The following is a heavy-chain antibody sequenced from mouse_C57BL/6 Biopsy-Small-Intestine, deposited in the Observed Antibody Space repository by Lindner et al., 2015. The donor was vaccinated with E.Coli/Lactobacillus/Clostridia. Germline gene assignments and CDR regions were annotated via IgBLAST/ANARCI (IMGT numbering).Heavy chain of an antibody. J-gene: IGHJ3*01. CDR1: GFSIKDYY. D-gene: IGHD2-3*01. CDR3: ARSGGYYEATY. CDR2: IDPEDGET. V-gene: IGHV14-2*01. Sequence: VQLQESGAELVKPGASVKLSCTASGFSIKDYYMHWVKQRTEQGLEWIGRIDPEDGETKYAPKFQGKATITADTSSNTAYLQLSSLTSEDTAVYYCARSGGYYEATYWGQGTLVTVSA.